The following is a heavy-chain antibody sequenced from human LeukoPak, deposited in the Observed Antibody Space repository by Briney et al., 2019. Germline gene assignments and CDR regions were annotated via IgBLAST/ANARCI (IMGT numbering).Heavy chain of an antibody. CDR2: IYYSGST. J-gene: IGHJ4*02. D-gene: IGHD3-9*01. CDR3: ASRNGILTGYVFDF. CDR1: GGSVSSSIYY. Sequence: SETLSLTCTVSGGSVSSSIYYWGWIRQPPGRGLEWIGSIYYSGSTSHNPSLKSRVTISVDTSKNQFSLKLTSVTAADTAVYYCASRNGILTGYVFDFWGQGTLVTVSS. V-gene: IGHV4-39*01.